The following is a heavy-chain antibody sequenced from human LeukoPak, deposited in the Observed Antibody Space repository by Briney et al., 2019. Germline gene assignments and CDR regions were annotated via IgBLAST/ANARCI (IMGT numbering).Heavy chain of an antibody. CDR3: ARQKYLRGPDVEYFDY. CDR1: GFTFSSYT. V-gene: IGHV3-21*01. D-gene: IGHD5/OR15-5a*01. J-gene: IGHJ4*02. Sequence: GGSLRLSCAASGFTFSSYTMNWVRQAPGKGLEWVSIISSGSSYIHYADSVKSRFPISRDNAKNSLYLQMNRLRAEETAVYYCARQKYLRGPDVEYFDYWGQGTLVTVSS. CDR2: ISSGSSYI.